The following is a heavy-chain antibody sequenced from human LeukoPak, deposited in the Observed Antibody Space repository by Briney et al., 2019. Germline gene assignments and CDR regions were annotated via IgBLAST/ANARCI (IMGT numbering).Heavy chain of an antibody. Sequence: TAETLSLTCTVSGGSISNYYWSWIRQPPGKGLEWIGYIYYSGSTKYNPSLKSRVTISIDTSKIQFSLKLCSVTAADTTAYYCARLTTRYGNYDYGNYFEYWGQGTLVTVSS. CDR2: IYYSGST. CDR1: GGSISNYY. J-gene: IGHJ4*02. D-gene: IGHD4-17*01. CDR3: ARLTTRYGNYDYGNYFEY. V-gene: IGHV4-59*01.